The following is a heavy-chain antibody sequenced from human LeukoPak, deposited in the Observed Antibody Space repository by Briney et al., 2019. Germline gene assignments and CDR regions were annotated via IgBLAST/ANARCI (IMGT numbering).Heavy chain of an antibody. CDR3: ARDSAYAFDI. Sequence: PGGSLRLSCAASGFAFSSYPMNWDRQAPGKGLEWVSYSRNSQNIYYAASVEGRFTVSRDNARNSLYLQMNRLRDEDTAVYDCARDSAYAFDIWGQGTKVTVSS. CDR2: SRNSQNI. D-gene: IGHD1-26*01. V-gene: IGHV3-48*02. CDR1: GFAFSSYP. J-gene: IGHJ3*02.